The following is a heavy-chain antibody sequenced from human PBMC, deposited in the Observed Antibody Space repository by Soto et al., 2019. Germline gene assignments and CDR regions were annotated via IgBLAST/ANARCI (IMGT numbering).Heavy chain of an antibody. J-gene: IGHJ4*02. CDR2: ISSSSSYI. D-gene: IGHD3-22*01. V-gene: IGHV3-21*01. CDR1: VFTFISYS. CDR3: ARDPPYYYDSSGYYGSY. Sequence: GWSLRLSCASSVFTFISYSMNWVRQAPGKGLEWVSSISSSSSYIYYADSVKGRFTISRDNAKNSLYLQMNSLRAEDTAVYYCARDPPYYYDSSGYYGSYWGQGTLVTVSS.